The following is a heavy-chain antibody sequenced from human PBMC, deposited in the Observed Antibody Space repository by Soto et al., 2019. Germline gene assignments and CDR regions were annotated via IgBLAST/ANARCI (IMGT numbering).Heavy chain of an antibody. J-gene: IGHJ6*02. CDR2: LYYSDYT. CDR3: ARHLYYDISPGYLRPYHYYGMDV. Sequence: PSETLSLTCSVSGGSISRNNNYWGWTRQPPGKGLEWIGSLYYSDYTDSNPSLRSRVTISVDTSKNQFSLKLTSVTAADTAVYYCARHLYYDISPGYLRPYHYYGMDVWGQGTTVTVSS. D-gene: IGHD3-9*01. CDR1: GGSISRNNNY. V-gene: IGHV4-39*01.